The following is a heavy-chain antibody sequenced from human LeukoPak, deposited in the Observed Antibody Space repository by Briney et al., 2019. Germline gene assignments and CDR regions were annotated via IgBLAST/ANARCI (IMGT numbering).Heavy chain of an antibody. CDR3: ASGGPTVTTARYYYGMDV. Sequence: PGGSLRLSCAASGFTFSSYAMHWVRQAPGKGLEWVAVISYDGSNKYYADSVKGRFTISRDNSKNTLYLQMNGLRAEDTAVYYCASGGPTVTTARYYYGMDVWAKGPRSPSP. CDR2: ISYDGSNK. CDR1: GFTFSSYA. V-gene: IGHV3-30-3*01. D-gene: IGHD4-17*01. J-gene: IGHJ6*02.